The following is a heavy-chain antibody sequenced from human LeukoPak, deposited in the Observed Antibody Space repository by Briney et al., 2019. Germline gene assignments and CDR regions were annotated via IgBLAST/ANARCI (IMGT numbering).Heavy chain of an antibody. CDR1: GYSISRGYY. CDR2: IYHSGST. J-gene: IGHJ4*02. Sequence: PSETLSLTCTVSGYSISRGYYWGWIRQPPGKGLEWIGSIYHSGSTYYNPSLKSPVTISVDTSKNQFSLKLISVTAADTALYYCTRAAMYDGDGYYGFSFDYWGQGTLVTVSS. D-gene: IGHD3-22*01. V-gene: IGHV4-38-2*02. CDR3: TRAAMYDGDGYYGFSFDY.